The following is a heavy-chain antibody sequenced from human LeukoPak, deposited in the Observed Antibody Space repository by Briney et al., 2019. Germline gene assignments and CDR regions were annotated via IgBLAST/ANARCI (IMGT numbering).Heavy chain of an antibody. V-gene: IGHV3-23*01. CDR1: GFTFSSYA. J-gene: IGHJ4*02. D-gene: IGHD3-3*01. CDR2: ISGSGGST. CDR3: ARDNYDFWSGYYGYYFDY. Sequence: GGSLRLSCAASGFTFSSYAMSWVRQAPGEGLEWVSAISGSGGSTYYADSVKGRFTISRDNAKNSLYLQMNSLRAEDTAVYYCARDNYDFWSGYYGYYFDYWGQGTLVTVSS.